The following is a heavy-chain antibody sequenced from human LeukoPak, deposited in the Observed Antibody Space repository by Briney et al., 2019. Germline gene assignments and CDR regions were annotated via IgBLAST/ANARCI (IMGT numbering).Heavy chain of an antibody. CDR1: GFTFSSYA. CDR3: AKDPYYGSGSYRSVDY. CDR2: ISGSSDST. J-gene: IGHJ4*02. D-gene: IGHD3-10*01. Sequence: GGSLRLSCAASGFTFSSYAMSWVRQAPGKGLELVSAISGSSDSTYYADSVKGRFTISRDTSKNTLYLQMNSLRAEDTAVYYCAKDPYYGSGSYRSVDYWGQGTLVTVSS. V-gene: IGHV3-23*01.